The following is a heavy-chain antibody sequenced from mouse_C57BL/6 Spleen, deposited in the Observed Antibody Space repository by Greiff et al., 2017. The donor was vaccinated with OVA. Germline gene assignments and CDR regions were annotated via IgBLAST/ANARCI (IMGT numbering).Heavy chain of an antibody. CDR3: AREGLCSFAD. J-gene: IGHJ3*01. CDR2: ISDGGSYP. V-gene: IGHV5-4*03. D-gene: IGHD3-3*01. Sequence: EVKLVESGGGLVKPGGSLKLSCAASGFTFSSYAMSWVRQTPEKRLEWVATISDGGSYPSYPDNVKGRFTFSSDNAKNNLYLQMSHLKSEDTAMYYCAREGLCSFADWGQGTLVTVSA. CDR1: GFTFSSYA.